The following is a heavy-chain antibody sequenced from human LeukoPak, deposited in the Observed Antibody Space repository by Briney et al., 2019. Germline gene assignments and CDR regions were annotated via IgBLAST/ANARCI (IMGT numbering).Heavy chain of an antibody. CDR3: ARGVLRTDYYDSSGSPVDFDY. D-gene: IGHD3-22*01. CDR1: GYTFTGYY. V-gene: IGHV1-2*04. J-gene: IGHJ4*02. CDR2: INPNSGGT. Sequence: ASVKVSCKASGYTFTGYYMHWVRQAPGQGLEWMGWINPNSGGTNYAQKFQGWVTMTRDTSISTAYMELSRLRSDDTAVYYCARGVLRTDYYDSSGSPVDFDYWGQGTLVTVSS.